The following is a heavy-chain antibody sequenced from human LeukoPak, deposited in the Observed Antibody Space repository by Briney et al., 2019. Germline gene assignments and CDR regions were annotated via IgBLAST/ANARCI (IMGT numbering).Heavy chain of an antibody. Sequence: ASVKVSCKASGYTFTSYGISWVRQAPGQGLEWMGWISAYNGNTNYAQKLQGRVTMTTDTSTSTAYMELRSLRSDDTAVYYCARDRRLGSYGSGSYYNDYWGQGTLVTVSS. J-gene: IGHJ4*02. CDR2: ISAYNGNT. CDR1: GYTFTSYG. CDR3: ARDRRLGSYGSGSYYNDY. V-gene: IGHV1-18*01. D-gene: IGHD3-10*01.